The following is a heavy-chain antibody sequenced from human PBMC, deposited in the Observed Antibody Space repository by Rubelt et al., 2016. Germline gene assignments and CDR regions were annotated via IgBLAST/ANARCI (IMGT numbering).Heavy chain of an antibody. J-gene: IGHJ4*02. D-gene: IGHD4-17*01. Sequence: QVQLVQSGAEVKKPGASVKVSCKASGYTFTSYAMHWVRQAPGQRLEWMGWINAGNGNTKYSQKFQGRVTMTTDTSTSTAYMELRSLRSDDTAVHYCARDPYGDRHHDYWGQGTLVTVSS. CDR2: INAGNGNT. V-gene: IGHV1-3*01. CDR1: GYTFTSYA. CDR3: ARDPYGDRHHDY.